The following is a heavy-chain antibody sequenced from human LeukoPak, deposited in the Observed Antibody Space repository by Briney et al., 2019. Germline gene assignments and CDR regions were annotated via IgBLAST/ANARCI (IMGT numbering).Heavy chain of an antibody. Sequence: PSETLSLTCTVSGGSISRHYWSWIRQPAGKGLEWIGRIYTSGSTNYNPSLKSRVIMSVDTSNNQFSLKLSSVTAADAAVYYCARPTYYYDSSGYWAFDIWGQGTMVTVSS. D-gene: IGHD3-22*01. CDR3: ARPTYYYDSSGYWAFDI. CDR2: IYTSGST. CDR1: GGSISRHY. V-gene: IGHV4-4*07. J-gene: IGHJ3*02.